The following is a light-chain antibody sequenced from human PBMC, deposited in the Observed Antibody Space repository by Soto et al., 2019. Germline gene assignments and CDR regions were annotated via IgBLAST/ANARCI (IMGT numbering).Light chain of an antibody. J-gene: IGKJ4*01. CDR2: KAS. V-gene: IGKV1-5*03. CDR3: QQYSGYLLT. Sequence: DIQMTQSPSTLSASVGDRVTITCRASQSISTWLAWYQQKPGKAPKLLIYKASNLASWVPSRFSGSGSGTEFTLTISGLQPDDFATYYCQQYSGYLLTFGGGTKVEIK. CDR1: QSISTW.